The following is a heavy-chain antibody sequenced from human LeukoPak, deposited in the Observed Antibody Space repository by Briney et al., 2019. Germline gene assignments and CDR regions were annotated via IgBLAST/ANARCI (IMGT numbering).Heavy chain of an antibody. CDR1: GYTFTSCD. J-gene: IGHJ6*03. V-gene: IGHV1-8*01. CDR3: ARGQGHYYYYYYMDV. Sequence: GASVKVSCKASGYTFTSCDINWVRQATGQGLEWMGWMNPNSGNTGYAQKFQGRVTMTRNTSISTAYMELNSLRSEDTAVYYCARGQGHYYYYYYMDVWGKGTTVTVSS. CDR2: MNPNSGNT.